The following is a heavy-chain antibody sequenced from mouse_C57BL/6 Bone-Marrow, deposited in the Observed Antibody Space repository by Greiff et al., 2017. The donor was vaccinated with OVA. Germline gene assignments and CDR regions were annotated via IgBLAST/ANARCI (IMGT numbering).Heavy chain of an antibody. Sequence: QVQLKESGAELVKPGASVKMSCKASGYTFTSYWITWVKQRPGQGLEWIGDIYPGSGSTNYNEKFKSKATLTVDTSSSTAYMQLSSLTSEDSAVYYCARRWLLLWYFDVWGTGTTVTVSS. D-gene: IGHD2-3*01. V-gene: IGHV1-55*01. CDR2: IYPGSGST. J-gene: IGHJ1*03. CDR1: GYTFTSYW. CDR3: ARRWLLLWYFDV.